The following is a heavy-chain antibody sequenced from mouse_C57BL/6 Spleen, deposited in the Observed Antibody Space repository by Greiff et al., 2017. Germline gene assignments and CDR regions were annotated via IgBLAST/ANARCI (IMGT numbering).Heavy chain of an antibody. D-gene: IGHD1-1*01. V-gene: IGHV1-62-2*01. CDR3: ARHEIYYYGSSPWFAY. J-gene: IGHJ3*01. CDR2: FYTGSGSI. CDR1: GYTFTEYT. Sequence: QVQLQQSGAELVKPGASVKLSCKASGYTFTEYTIHWVKQRSGQGLEWIGWFYTGSGSIKYNEKFKDKATLNADKSFSTVFMELRRLTSEDSAVYFCARHEIYYYGSSPWFAYWGQGTLVTVSA.